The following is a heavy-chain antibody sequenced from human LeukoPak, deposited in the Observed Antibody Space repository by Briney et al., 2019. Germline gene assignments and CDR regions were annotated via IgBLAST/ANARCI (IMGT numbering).Heavy chain of an antibody. J-gene: IGHJ4*02. CDR1: VGSIDNSHYY. D-gene: IGHD6-19*01. CDR2: IHYSGST. Sequence: SKTLSLTCTVSVGSIDNSHYYWGWIRQPPGEGLEWIASIHYSGSTHYNPSLKSRVTISVDTSKNQFSLKLSSVTAADTAVYYCVRLASGLIDYWGQGTLVTVSS. CDR3: VRLASGLIDY. V-gene: IGHV4-39*01.